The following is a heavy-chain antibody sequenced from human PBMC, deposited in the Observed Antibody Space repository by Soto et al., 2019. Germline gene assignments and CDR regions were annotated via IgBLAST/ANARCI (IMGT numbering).Heavy chain of an antibody. CDR2: IIPMIPRT. CDR1: GGTFNNYG. D-gene: IGHD3-9*01. J-gene: IGHJ4*02. V-gene: IGHV1-69*01. CDR3: ASWDYDVLTGYSYDD. Sequence: QVQLVQSGAEVKKPWSSVKVSCKASGGTFNNYGMGWVRQAPGQGLEWMGGIIPMIPRTNYAQKFQGRVTLTAYASRSTAYMELRSLRSEDTAGYYCASWDYDVLTGYSYDDWGQGTLVTVSS.